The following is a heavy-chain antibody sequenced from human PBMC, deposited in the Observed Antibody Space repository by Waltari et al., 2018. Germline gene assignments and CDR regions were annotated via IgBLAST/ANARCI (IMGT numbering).Heavy chain of an antibody. J-gene: IGHJ4*02. CDR3: ARGPGIASN. CDR2: IYYSGST. CDR1: GGSIRIGNYY. Sequence: QVQLQKSGPGVVKRSQSLTLTCPVSGGSIRIGNYYWSGIRQPPGKGLEWIGYIYYSGSTYYNPSLKSRVTLSVDTSKNQFSLKLSSVTAADTAVYYCARGPGIASNWGQGTLVTVSS. D-gene: IGHD6-13*01. V-gene: IGHV4-30-4*08.